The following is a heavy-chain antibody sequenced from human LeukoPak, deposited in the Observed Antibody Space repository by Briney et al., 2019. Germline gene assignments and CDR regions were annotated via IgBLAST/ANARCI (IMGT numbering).Heavy chain of an antibody. J-gene: IGHJ6*02. CDR3: ASRDKGYYYGMDV. CDR2: LHSGGST. V-gene: IGHV3-66*01. CDR1: GITVSSNY. D-gene: IGHD5-24*01. Sequence: RSGGSLRLSCAAPGITVSSNYMSWVRQAPGKGLEWVSILHSGGSTYYADSVKGRFTIPRDNSRNTLYLQMNSLRAEDTAVYYCASRDKGYYYGMDVWGQGTTVTVSS.